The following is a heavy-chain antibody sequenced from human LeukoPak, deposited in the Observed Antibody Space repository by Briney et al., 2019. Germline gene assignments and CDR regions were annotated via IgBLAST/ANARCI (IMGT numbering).Heavy chain of an antibody. CDR3: ARKRAVAGPLGF. D-gene: IGHD6-19*01. Sequence: GGSLRLSCAASGFTFSSYWMHWVRQAPGKGLVWVSRINTDGSSTSYADSVKGRFTISRDNAKNTLYLQTNSLRAEDTAVYYCARKRAVAGPLGFGGQGTLVTVSS. CDR2: INTDGSST. J-gene: IGHJ4*02. V-gene: IGHV3-74*01. CDR1: GFTFSSYW.